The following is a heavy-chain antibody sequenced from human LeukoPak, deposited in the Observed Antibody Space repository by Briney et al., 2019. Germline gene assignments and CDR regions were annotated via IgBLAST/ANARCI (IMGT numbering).Heavy chain of an antibody. D-gene: IGHD3-10*01. CDR1: GGSISSTSYY. Sequence: SETLSLTCTVSGGSISSTSYYWGWIRQPPGEGLEWIVSIYYSGTTYYNPSLKSRVTISLDTSQNQFSLRVTSVTAADTAVYYCAGQVGYGSGTYYNKLFDYWGQGTLLTVSS. V-gene: IGHV4-39*01. CDR3: AGQVGYGSGTYYNKLFDY. CDR2: IYYSGTT. J-gene: IGHJ4*02.